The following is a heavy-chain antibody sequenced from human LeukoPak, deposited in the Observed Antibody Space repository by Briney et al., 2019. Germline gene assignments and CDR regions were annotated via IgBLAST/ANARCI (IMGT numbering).Heavy chain of an antibody. CDR2: IYYTGST. D-gene: IGHD7-27*01. J-gene: IGHJ4*02. V-gene: IGHV4-59*01. Sequence: PSETLSLTCTVSGGSLSDYYWSWLRQSPGKGLEWIGYIYYTGSTSYNPSLRSRVTISADTSKNQFSLKLSSVTAADTAVYYCASRKLGNDYWGQGTLVTVSS. CDR3: ASRKLGNDY. CDR1: GGSLSDYY.